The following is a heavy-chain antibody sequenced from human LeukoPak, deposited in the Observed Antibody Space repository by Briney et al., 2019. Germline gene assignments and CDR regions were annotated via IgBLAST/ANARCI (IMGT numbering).Heavy chain of an antibody. Sequence: HPGTSLRLSCAVSGFSFSTYAMHWVRQAPGKGLEWVAVISADGKNTDYADSVKGRFTISRENSKNTLFVQMNSLRVEDTAFYFCARGGTCSNTDCYRAFDYWGLGTLVTVSS. CDR3: ARGGTCSNTDCYRAFDY. CDR1: GFSFSTYA. J-gene: IGHJ4*02. CDR2: ISADGKNT. D-gene: IGHD2-2*01. V-gene: IGHV3-30*04.